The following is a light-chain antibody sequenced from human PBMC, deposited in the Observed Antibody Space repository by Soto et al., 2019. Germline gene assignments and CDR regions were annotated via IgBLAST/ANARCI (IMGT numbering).Light chain of an antibody. CDR3: QQLSRYPLT. CDR2: DAS. Sequence: DIQITQSPSTLSASVGDRVSITCRASQSIGRWLAWYQQKSGKAPKLLIYDASGLESGVPSRFSGSGSETEFSLTIRALQPEDFATYYCQQLSRYPLTFGGGTKVDIK. J-gene: IGKJ4*01. V-gene: IGKV1-5*01. CDR1: QSIGRW.